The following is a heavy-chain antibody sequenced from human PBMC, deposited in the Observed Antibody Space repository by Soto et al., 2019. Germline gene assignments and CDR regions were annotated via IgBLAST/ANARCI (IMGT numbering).Heavy chain of an antibody. CDR3: ATGALSSGLLWFGPKDAFDI. CDR1: GYTLTELS. CDR2: FDPGDGET. J-gene: IGHJ3*02. Sequence: ASVKVSCKVSGYTLTELSMHWVRQAPGKGLEWMGGFDPGDGETIYAQKFQGRVTMTEDTSTDTAYMELSSLRSEDTAVYYCATGALSSGLLWFGPKDAFDIWGQGTMVTVS. D-gene: IGHD3-10*01. V-gene: IGHV1-24*01.